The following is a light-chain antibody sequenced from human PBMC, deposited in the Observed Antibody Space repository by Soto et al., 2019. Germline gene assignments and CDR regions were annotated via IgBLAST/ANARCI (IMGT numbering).Light chain of an antibody. V-gene: IGLV2-14*03. CDR3: VSFTTSRSYV. CDR2: DII. J-gene: IGLJ1*01. Sequence: SALTQPASVSGSPGQSITICCTGTSSDVGAYIFVSWYQQHPGKAPKLMIYDIINRPSGVSNRFSGSKSGNTASLTISGLQAEDEADYYCVSFTTSRSYVFGTGTKVTVL. CDR1: SSDVGAYIF.